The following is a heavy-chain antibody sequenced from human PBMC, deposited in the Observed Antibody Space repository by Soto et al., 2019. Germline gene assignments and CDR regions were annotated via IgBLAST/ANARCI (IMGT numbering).Heavy chain of an antibody. V-gene: IGHV3-23*01. CDR3: ARETTPYDFWSGYQSPYYFDY. CDR2: ISGSGGST. Sequence: GGSLRLSCAASGFTFSSYAMSWVRQAPGKGLEWVSAISGSGGSTYYADSVKGRFTISRDNSKNTLYLQMNSLRAEDTAVYYCARETTPYDFWSGYQSPYYFDYWGQGTLVTVSS. D-gene: IGHD3-3*01. CDR1: GFTFSSYA. J-gene: IGHJ4*02.